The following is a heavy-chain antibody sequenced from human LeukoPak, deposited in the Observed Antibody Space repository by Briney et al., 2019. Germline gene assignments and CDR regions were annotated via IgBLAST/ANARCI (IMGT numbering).Heavy chain of an antibody. J-gene: IGHJ4*02. V-gene: IGHV1-18*01. D-gene: IGHD6-13*01. CDR3: ASGHSSSWLDY. CDR1: GYTFTSYG. Sequence: ASVKVSCKASGYTFTSYGISWVRQAPGQGLEWMGWISAYNGNTNYAQKLQGRVTMSRDTSTSTVYMELSSLRYDDTAVYYCASGHSSSWLDYWGQGTLVTVSS. CDR2: ISAYNGNT.